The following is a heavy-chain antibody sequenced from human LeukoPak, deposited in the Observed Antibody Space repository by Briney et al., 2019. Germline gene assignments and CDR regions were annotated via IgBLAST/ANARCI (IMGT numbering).Heavy chain of an antibody. CDR2: ISSSGSTI. D-gene: IGHD3-10*01. J-gene: IGHJ3*02. V-gene: IGHV3-48*03. CDR3: ARALLTTMVRADDAFDI. Sequence: GGSLRLSCAASGFTFSSYEVNWVRQAPGKGLEWVSYISSSGSTIYHADSVKGRFTISRDNAKNSLYLQMNSLRAEDTAVYYCARALLTTMVRADDAFDIWGQGTMVTVSS. CDR1: GFTFSSYE.